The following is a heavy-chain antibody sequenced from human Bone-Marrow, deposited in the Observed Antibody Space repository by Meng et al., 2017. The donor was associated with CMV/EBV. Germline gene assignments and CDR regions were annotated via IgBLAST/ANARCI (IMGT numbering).Heavy chain of an antibody. D-gene: IGHD4-11*01. V-gene: IGHV3-73*01. J-gene: IGHJ6*02. CDR2: IRSKANSYAT. Sequence: GGSLRLSCAASGFTFSGSAMHWVRQASGKGLEWVGRIRSKANSYATAYAASLKGRFTISRDDSKNTAYLQMNSLKTEDTAVYYCARSLMTTVTTDYYYGMDVWGQGTTVTVSS. CDR1: GFTFSGSA. CDR3: ARSLMTTVTTDYYYGMDV.